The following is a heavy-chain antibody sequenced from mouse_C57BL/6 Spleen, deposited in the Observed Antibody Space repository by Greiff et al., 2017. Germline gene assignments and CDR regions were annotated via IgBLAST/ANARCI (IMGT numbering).Heavy chain of an antibody. V-gene: IGHV5-12*01. CDR1: GFTFSDYY. D-gene: IGHD2-3*01. J-gene: IGHJ3*01. Sequence: EVQRVESGGGLVQPGGSLKLSCAASGFTFSDYYMYWVRQTPEKRLEWVAYISNGGGSTYYPDTVKGRFTISRDNAKNTLYLQMSRLKSEDTAMYYCARPLYDGYPAWFAYWGQGTLGTVSA. CDR2: ISNGGGST. CDR3: ARPLYDGYPAWFAY.